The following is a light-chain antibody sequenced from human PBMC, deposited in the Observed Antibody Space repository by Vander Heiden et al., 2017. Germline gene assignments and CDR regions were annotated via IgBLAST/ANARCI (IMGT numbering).Light chain of an antibody. J-gene: IGLJ3*02. Sequence: QSVLTQPPSASGTPGQRVTISCSGSSSNIGSNTVNWYQQLPGTAPKLLIYSNNQRPSGVPERFSGSKSGTTAAVATSGLQAEDEADYYCAAWDDSRNGRVFGGGTKLTVL. CDR3: AAWDDSRNGRV. CDR2: SNN. V-gene: IGLV1-44*01. CDR1: SSNIGSNT.